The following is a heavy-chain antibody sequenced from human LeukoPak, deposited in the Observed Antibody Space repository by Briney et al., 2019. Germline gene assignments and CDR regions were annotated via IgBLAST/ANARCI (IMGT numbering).Heavy chain of an antibody. D-gene: IGHD6-19*01. Sequence: GASVKVSCKASGYTFTGHYMHWVRQAPGQGLEWMGWISPNSGDTDYAQRFQGRVTMTRDTSISTAYTELSRLRSDDTAVYYCARAAIAVAGDYHYHYMDVWGKGTTVTVSS. CDR1: GYTFTGHY. J-gene: IGHJ6*03. CDR3: ARAAIAVAGDYHYHYMDV. V-gene: IGHV1-2*02. CDR2: ISPNSGDT.